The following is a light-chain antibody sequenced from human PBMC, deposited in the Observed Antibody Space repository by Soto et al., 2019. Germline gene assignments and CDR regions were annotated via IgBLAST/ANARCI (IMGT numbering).Light chain of an antibody. Sequence: QSVLTQPPSVSGAPGQRVTISCTGNSSNIGADFGVHWYQQLPGTAPKLLIYGNTKRPSGVPDRFSGSKSGTSASLAITGLQAEDEADYYCQSCDSSLSGFNVFGTGTKLTVL. CDR2: GNT. CDR3: QSCDSSLSGFNV. V-gene: IGLV1-40*01. CDR1: SSNIGADFG. J-gene: IGLJ1*01.